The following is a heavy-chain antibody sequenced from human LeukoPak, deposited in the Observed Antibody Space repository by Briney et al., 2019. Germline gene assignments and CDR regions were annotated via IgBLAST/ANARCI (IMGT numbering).Heavy chain of an antibody. Sequence: GGSLRLSCVASGFTFSNYGMHWVRQAPGKGLEWVAFIEYDGTDTHFADSVRGRFTISRDNSEDTLYLQIITLRAVDTAVYYCARGWSSGWYYFDYWGQGTLVTVSS. D-gene: IGHD6-19*01. CDR3: ARGWSSGWYYFDY. CDR2: IEYDGTDT. J-gene: IGHJ4*02. V-gene: IGHV3-30*02. CDR1: GFTFSNYG.